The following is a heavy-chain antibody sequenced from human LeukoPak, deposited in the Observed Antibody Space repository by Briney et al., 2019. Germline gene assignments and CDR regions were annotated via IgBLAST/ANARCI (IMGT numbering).Heavy chain of an antibody. CDR1: GFTFRNYG. Sequence: PGRSLRLSCAASGFTFRNYGIHWVRQAPGKGLEWVAVISYDGSNNHHADSVKGRLTISRDNSKNTLYLQMSSLRVDDTAVYYCAKDRSVGATGSSNYYYGMDVWGQGTTVTVS. CDR3: AKDRSVGATGSSNYYYGMDV. V-gene: IGHV3-30*18. CDR2: ISYDGSNN. J-gene: IGHJ6*02. D-gene: IGHD1-26*01.